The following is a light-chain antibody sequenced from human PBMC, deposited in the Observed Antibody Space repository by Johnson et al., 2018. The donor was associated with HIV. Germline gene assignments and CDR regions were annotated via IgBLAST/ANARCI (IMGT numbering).Light chain of an antibody. J-gene: IGLJ1*01. V-gene: IGLV1-51*01. Sequence: QAVLTQPPSVSAAPGQKVTISCSGSSSNIGNNYVSWYQQLPGTAPKLLIYDNNKRPSEIPDRFSGSKSGTSATLGITGLQTGDEADFYCGTWDSSLGAFVFGPGTKFTVL. CDR2: DNN. CDR1: SSNIGNNY. CDR3: GTWDSSLGAFV.